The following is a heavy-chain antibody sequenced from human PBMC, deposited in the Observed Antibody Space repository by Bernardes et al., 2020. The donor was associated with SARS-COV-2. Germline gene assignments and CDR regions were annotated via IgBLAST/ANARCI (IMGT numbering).Heavy chain of an antibody. V-gene: IGHV3-21*06. J-gene: IGHJ4*02. CDR2: ISTSSSYI. CDR3: ARVDFSNLYYFDY. Sequence: GGSLILSCAASGFTFSSSTMNWVRQAPGTGLEWISSISTSSSYISYSDSVRGRFTISRDNAKNSVSLQMNSLRAEDTAVYYCARVDFSNLYYFDYWGQGTPVTVSS. D-gene: IGHD4-4*01. CDR1: GFTFSSST.